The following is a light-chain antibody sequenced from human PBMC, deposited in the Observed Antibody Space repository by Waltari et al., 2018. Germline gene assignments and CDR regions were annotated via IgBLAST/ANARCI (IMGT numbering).Light chain of an antibody. V-gene: IGKV1-5*03. CDR1: QSISYW. CDR3: QQYSGSPPWT. CDR2: RAS. Sequence: CRANQSISYWLAWYQQKPGQAPKLLIYRASNLIDGVPSRFSGRGAWTEFTLTIDSLQPDDFATYFCQQYSGSPPWTFGQGTKVEIK. J-gene: IGKJ1*01.